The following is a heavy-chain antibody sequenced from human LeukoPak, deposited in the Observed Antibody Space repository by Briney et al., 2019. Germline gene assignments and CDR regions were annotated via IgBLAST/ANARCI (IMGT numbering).Heavy chain of an antibody. D-gene: IGHD3-3*01. J-gene: IGHJ4*02. Sequence: SETLSLTCTVSGGSISSYYWSWIRQPPGKGLEWIGYIYYSGSTNYNPSLKSRVTISVDTSKDQFSLKLNSVTAADTAVYYCARQPPYYDFWSGYYYFDYWGQGTLVTVSS. V-gene: IGHV4-59*08. CDR1: GGSISSYY. CDR2: IYYSGST. CDR3: ARQPPYYDFWSGYYYFDY.